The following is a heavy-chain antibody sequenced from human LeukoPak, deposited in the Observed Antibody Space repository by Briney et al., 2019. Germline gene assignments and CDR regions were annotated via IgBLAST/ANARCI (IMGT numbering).Heavy chain of an antibody. CDR3: AKGTLEYCTGGSCYPFDY. Sequence: GGSLRLSCAASGFTFTSYAMSWVRQAPGNGLDWVSVISGGGGSTYYADSVKGRFTISRDNSKNTLYLQMNSLRAEDTAVYYCAKGTLEYCTGGSCYPFDYWGQGTLVTVSS. J-gene: IGHJ4*02. CDR2: ISGGGGST. CDR1: GFTFTSYA. V-gene: IGHV3-23*01. D-gene: IGHD2-15*01.